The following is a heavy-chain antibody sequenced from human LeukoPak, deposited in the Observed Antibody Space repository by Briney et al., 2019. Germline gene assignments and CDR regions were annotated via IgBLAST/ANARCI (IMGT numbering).Heavy chain of an antibody. CDR2: ISSSGSTI. V-gene: IGHV3-48*03. CDR3: ARVRDSGSYYGNWFDP. D-gene: IGHD1-26*01. J-gene: IGHJ5*02. CDR1: GFTFSSYE. Sequence: PGGSLRLSCAASGFTFSSYEMNWVRQAPGKGLEWVSYISSSGSTIYYADSVKGRFTISRDNAKNSLYLQMNSLRAEDTAVYYCARVRDSGSYYGNWFDPWGQGTLVTVSS.